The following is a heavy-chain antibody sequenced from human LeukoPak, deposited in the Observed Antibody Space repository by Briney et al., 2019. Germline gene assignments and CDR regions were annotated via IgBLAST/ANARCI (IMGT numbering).Heavy chain of an antibody. CDR1: GGSISSYY. V-gene: IGHV4-59*01. D-gene: IGHD5-18*01. Sequence: SETLSLTCTVSGGSISSYYWSWIRQPPGKGLEWIGYIYYSGSTNYNPSLKSRVTISVDTSKNQFSLKLSSVTAADTAVYYCARFRGYSYGDFDYWGRGTLVTVSS. CDR3: ARFRGYSYGDFDY. J-gene: IGHJ4*02. CDR2: IYYSGST.